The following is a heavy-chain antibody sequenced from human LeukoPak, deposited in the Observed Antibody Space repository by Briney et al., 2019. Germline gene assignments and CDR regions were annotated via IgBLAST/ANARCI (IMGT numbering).Heavy chain of an antibody. J-gene: IGHJ4*02. CDR3: AREVRGGEAAIDS. CDR1: GYTFSDYY. CDR2: INTHTGNP. D-gene: IGHD2-15*01. Sequence: ASVKVSCKASGYTFSDYYMHWVRQAPGQGLEWMGWINTHTGNPTYAQGFTGRFVFSLDTSVSTTYLQITSLKTEDTATYYCAREVRGGEAAIDSWGQGTLVIVSS. V-gene: IGHV7-4-1*02.